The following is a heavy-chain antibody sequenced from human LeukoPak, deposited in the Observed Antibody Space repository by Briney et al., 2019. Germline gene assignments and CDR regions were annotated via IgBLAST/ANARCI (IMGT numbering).Heavy chain of an antibody. CDR3: AGWFGEFFDY. J-gene: IGHJ4*02. CDR1: GFNFSIYS. Sequence: GGSLRLSCAASGFNFSIYSMNWVRQAPGKGLEWVSYISSSGSTIYYADSVKGRFTISRDNAKNSLYLQMNSLRAEDTAVYYCAGWFGEFFDYWGQGTLVTVSS. CDR2: ISSSGSTI. V-gene: IGHV3-48*04. D-gene: IGHD3-10*01.